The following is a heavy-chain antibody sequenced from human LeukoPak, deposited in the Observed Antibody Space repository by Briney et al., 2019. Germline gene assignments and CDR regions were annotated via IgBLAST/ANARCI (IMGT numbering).Heavy chain of an antibody. V-gene: IGHV3-23*01. J-gene: IGHJ4*02. CDR3: VRGSRELPY. CDR1: GFTFSNYA. CDR2: IYSSGGNT. Sequence: PGGSLRLSCAASGFTFSNYAMTWVRQAPGKGLEWVSGIYSSGGNTYYADSVKGRFAISRDSSKNTLYLQMNSLRGDDTAVYYCVRGSRELPYWGQGTLVTVSS. D-gene: IGHD1-7*01.